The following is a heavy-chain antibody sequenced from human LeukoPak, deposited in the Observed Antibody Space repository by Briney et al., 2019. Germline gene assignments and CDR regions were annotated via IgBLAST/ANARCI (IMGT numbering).Heavy chain of an antibody. J-gene: IGHJ4*02. D-gene: IGHD3-3*01. CDR2: IYYSGST. Sequence: SETLSLTCTVSGGSISSSSYYWVWIRQPPGKGLEWIGSIYYSGSTYYNPSLKSRVTISVDTSKNQFSLKLSSVTAADTAVYYCARHRSTVSINDDFCSVQRELFDYWGQGTLVTVSS. CDR3: ARHRSTVSINDDFCSVQRELFDY. V-gene: IGHV4-39*01. CDR1: GGSISSSSYY.